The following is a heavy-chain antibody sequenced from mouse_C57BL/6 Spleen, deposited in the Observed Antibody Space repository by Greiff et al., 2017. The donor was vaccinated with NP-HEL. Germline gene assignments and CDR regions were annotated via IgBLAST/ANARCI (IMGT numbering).Heavy chain of an antibody. CDR3: ARGYHDY. D-gene: IGHD2-14*01. CDR1: GFTFSSYA. J-gene: IGHJ2*01. V-gene: IGHV5-4*01. Sequence: VQVVESGGGLVKPGGSLKLSCAASGFTFSSYAMSWVRQTPEKRLEWVATISDGGSYTYYPDNVKGRFTISRDNAKNNLYLQMSHLKSEDTAMYYCARGYHDYWGQGTTLTVSS. CDR2: ISDGGSYT.